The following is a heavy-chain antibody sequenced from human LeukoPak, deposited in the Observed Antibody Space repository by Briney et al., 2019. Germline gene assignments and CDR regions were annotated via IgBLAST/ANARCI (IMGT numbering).Heavy chain of an antibody. J-gene: IGHJ4*02. Sequence: GGSLRLSCAASGFTFSSYAMSWARQPPGKGLEWVSAISGSGGNTDYADSVKGRFTISRDNSKNTLYLQMNSLRAEDTAVYYCAKGVDSRGYSLFDYWGQGTLVTVSS. CDR2: ISGSGGNT. CDR1: GFTFSSYA. CDR3: AKGVDSRGYSLFDY. D-gene: IGHD3-22*01. V-gene: IGHV3-23*01.